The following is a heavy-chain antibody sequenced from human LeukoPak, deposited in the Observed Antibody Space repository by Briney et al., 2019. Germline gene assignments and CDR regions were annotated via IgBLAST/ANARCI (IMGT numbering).Heavy chain of an antibody. CDR1: GFTFSSYW. Sequence: GGSLRLSCAASGFTFSSYWMHWVRQAPGKGLVWGSRINSDGSSTSYADSVKGRFTISRDNAMNTLYLQMNSLRAEDTAVYYCARDFFLYYYDSSGYYYDYWGQGTLVTVSS. J-gene: IGHJ4*02. V-gene: IGHV3-74*01. CDR2: INSDGSST. CDR3: ARDFFLYYYDSSGYYYDY. D-gene: IGHD3-22*01.